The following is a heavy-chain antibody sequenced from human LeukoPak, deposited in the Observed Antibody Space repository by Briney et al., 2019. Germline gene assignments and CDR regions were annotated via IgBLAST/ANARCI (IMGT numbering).Heavy chain of an antibody. D-gene: IGHD4-17*01. CDR1: RFXFSSYG. J-gene: IGHJ4*02. V-gene: IGHV3-33*01. CDR3: VRELNDYGAYGFDY. Sequence: GGSLRLSCAASRFXFSSYGIHWVRQAPGKGLEWVAVIWYDGTNKYYAESVKGRFTISRDNPKNTLYLQMNSLRAEDTAVYYCVRELNDYGAYGFDYWGQGTLVTVSS. CDR2: IWYDGTNK.